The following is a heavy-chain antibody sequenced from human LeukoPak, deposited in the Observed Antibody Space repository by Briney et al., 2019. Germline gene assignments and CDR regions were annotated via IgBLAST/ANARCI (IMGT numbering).Heavy chain of an antibody. CDR1: GFTFIDYY. CDR2: ICSSGSTM. D-gene: IGHD2-2*01. V-gene: IGHV3-11*04. Sequence: KPGGALRLSCAGSGFTFIDYYLSWIRPAPGTGLEWVSYICSSGSTMYYADSVKGRFTNSRDNAKNSLYLQMNSLRAEDTAVYYCARVGRGYCSSTSCFNWFDPWGQGTLVTVSS. J-gene: IGHJ5*02. CDR3: ARVGRGYCSSTSCFNWFDP.